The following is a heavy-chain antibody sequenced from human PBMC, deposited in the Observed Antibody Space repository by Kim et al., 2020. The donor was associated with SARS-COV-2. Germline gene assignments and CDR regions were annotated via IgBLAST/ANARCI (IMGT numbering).Heavy chain of an antibody. CDR2: ISGSGGST. J-gene: IGHJ4*02. CDR3: AKESSFAITMVRGVSTG. D-gene: IGHD3-10*01. CDR1: GFTFSSYA. Sequence: GGSLRLSCAASGFTFSSYAMSWVRQAPGKGLEWVSAISGSGGSTYYADSVKGRFTISRDNSKNTLYLQMNSLRAEDTAVYYCAKESSFAITMVRGVSTGWGQGTLVTVSS. V-gene: IGHV3-23*01.